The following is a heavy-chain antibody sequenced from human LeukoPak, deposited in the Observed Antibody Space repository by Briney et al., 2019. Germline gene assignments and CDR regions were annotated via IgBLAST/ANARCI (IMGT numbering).Heavy chain of an antibody. V-gene: IGHV3-21*01. CDR2: ISSSSSYI. CDR3: ARGGIGAAAAPYYFDY. CDR1: GFTFSSYS. D-gene: IGHD6-13*01. Sequence: PGGSLRLSCAASGFTFSSYSMNWVRQAPGKGLEWVSSISSSSSYIYYADSVKGRFTISRDNAKNSLYLQMNSLRAEDTAVYYCARGGIGAAAAPYYFDYWGQGTLVTVSS. J-gene: IGHJ4*02.